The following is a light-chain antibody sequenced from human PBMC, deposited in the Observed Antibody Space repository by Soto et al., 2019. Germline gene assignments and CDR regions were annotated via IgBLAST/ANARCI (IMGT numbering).Light chain of an antibody. Sequence: EIVLTQSPATLSSSPGERATLYCRANQTVGSRLAWYQHKPGQAPRLLIYDSSNRATAIPARFSCSGSGTDFTLTISSLEPEDFAVYYCHQRRSWPLTFGQGTKVAIK. CDR2: DSS. CDR1: QTVGSR. J-gene: IGKJ1*01. V-gene: IGKV3-11*01. CDR3: HQRRSWPLT.